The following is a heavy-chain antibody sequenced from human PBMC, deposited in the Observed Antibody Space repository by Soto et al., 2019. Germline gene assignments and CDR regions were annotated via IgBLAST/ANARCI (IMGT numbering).Heavy chain of an antibody. CDR2: MNPNSGNT. CDR1: GYTFTSYD. D-gene: IGHD6-19*01. V-gene: IGHV1-8*01. J-gene: IGHJ5*02. CDR3: ARAAPWLVLGWFDP. Sequence: QEQLVQSGAEVKKPGASVKVSCKASGYTFTSYDINWVRQATGQGLEWMGWMNPNSGNTGYAQKFQGRVTRPRNTXXSTAYMDVSSLRSEDTAVYYCARAAPWLVLGWFDPWGQGTLVTVSS.